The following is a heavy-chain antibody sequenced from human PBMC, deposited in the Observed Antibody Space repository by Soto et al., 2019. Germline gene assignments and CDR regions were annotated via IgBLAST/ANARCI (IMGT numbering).Heavy chain of an antibody. CDR1: GGSISSYY. Sequence: QVQLQESGPGPVKPSETLSLTCTVSGGSISSYYWSWIRQPPGKGLEWIGYIYYSGSTNYNPSLKSRVTISVDTSKNQFSLKLSSVTAADTAVYYCARAGSPYSSSWYGRFDPWGQGTLVTVSS. D-gene: IGHD6-13*01. J-gene: IGHJ5*02. CDR3: ARAGSPYSSSWYGRFDP. CDR2: IYYSGST. V-gene: IGHV4-59*01.